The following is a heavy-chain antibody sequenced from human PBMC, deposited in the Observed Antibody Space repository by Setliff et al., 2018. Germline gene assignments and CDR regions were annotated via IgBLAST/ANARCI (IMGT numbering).Heavy chain of an antibody. CDR1: GYTFTGYH. CDR3: ARDDDDFYSGYPYMDV. Sequence: ASVKVSCKASGYTFTGYHMHWVRQAPGQGLEWMGGFDPEDGETIYAQKFQGRVTMTEDTSTDTAYMELSRLTYEDTAVYYCARDDDDFYSGYPYMDVWGKGTTVTVS. D-gene: IGHD3-3*01. J-gene: IGHJ6*03. V-gene: IGHV1-24*01. CDR2: FDPEDGET.